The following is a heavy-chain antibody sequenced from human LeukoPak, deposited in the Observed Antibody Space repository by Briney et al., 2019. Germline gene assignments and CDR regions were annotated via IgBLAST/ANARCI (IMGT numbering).Heavy chain of an antibody. CDR1: GFILSSYA. CDR3: ARGSEMATIG. V-gene: IGHV3-30*02. J-gene: IGHJ4*02. D-gene: IGHD5-24*01. Sequence: RGSLRLSCAAFGFILSSYAMHWVRQAPGKGLEWVAFTQHDGDDKYYADSVKGRFTISRDNSKNTLYLQMNSLRAEDTAVYYCARGSEMATIGWGQGTLVTVSS. CDR2: TQHDGDDK.